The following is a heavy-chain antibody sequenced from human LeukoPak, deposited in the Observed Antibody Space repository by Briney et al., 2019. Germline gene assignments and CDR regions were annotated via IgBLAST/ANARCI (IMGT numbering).Heavy chain of an antibody. V-gene: IGHV3-30*02. J-gene: IGHJ5*02. D-gene: IGHD1-1*01. CDR2: IRYDGSNE. CDR3: ANDLGTGTTGGTRFDP. CDR1: GFTFSNYG. Sequence: GESLKISCAASGFTFSNYGMHWVRQAPGKGLEWVSFIRYDGSNEYYADSVKGRFTISRNNSKNTLYLQMNSLRGDDSAVYFCANDLGTGTTGGTRFDPWGQGTLVTVSS.